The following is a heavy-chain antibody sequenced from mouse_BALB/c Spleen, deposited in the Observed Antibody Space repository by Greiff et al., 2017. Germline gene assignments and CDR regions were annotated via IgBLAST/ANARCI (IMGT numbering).Heavy chain of an antibody. V-gene: IGHV5-12-1*01. CDR1: GFAFSSYD. CDR2: ISSGGGST. CDR3: ARHSYYKGFAY. Sequence: EVHLVESGGGLVKPGGSLKLSCAASGFAFSSYDMSWVRQTPEKRLEWVAYISSGGGSTYYPDTVKGRFTISRDNAKNTLYLQMSSLKSEDTAMYYCARHSYYKGFAYWGQGTLVTVSA. J-gene: IGHJ3*01. D-gene: IGHD2-12*01.